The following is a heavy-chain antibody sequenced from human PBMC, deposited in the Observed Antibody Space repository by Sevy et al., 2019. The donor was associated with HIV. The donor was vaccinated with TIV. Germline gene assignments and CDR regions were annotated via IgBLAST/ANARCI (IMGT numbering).Heavy chain of an antibody. CDR1: GGPISSYY. D-gene: IGHD5-12*01. Sequence: SETLSLTCSVSGGPISSYYWSWIRQPPGKRLEWIGYIHYSGSTNYNPPLNSRLTISVDTSKNQSSLRLNSVTAADAAVYYCARAPPVRSGDDSLNWFDPWGQGILVTVSS. CDR3: ARAPPVRSGDDSLNWFDP. CDR2: IHYSGST. J-gene: IGHJ5*02. V-gene: IGHV4-59*01.